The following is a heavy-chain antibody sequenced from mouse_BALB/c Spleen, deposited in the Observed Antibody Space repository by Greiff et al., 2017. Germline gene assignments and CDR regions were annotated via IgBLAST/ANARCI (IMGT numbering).Heavy chain of an antibody. J-gene: IGHJ4*01. V-gene: IGHV3-8*02. Sequence: EVQVVESGPSLVKPSQTLSLTCSVTGDSITSGYWNWIRKFPGNKLEYMGYISYSGSTYYNPSLKSRISITRDTSKNQYYLQLNSVTTEDTATYYCARSLWDLYAMDYWGQGTSVTVSS. CDR3: ARSLWDLYAMDY. CDR1: GDSITSGY. CDR2: ISYSGST. D-gene: IGHD4-1*01.